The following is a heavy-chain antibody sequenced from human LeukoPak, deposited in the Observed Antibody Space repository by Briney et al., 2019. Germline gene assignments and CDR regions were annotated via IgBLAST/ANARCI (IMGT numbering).Heavy chain of an antibody. Sequence: GGSLRLSCAASGFTFSSYAMSWVRQAPGKGLEWVSAMSGSSGRTYYADSVKGRFTISRDNSKNTLYVQMNSLRAEDTALYYCTREQDQEATGTVIGDSWGQGTLVTVSS. D-gene: IGHD3-9*01. CDR1: GFTFSSYA. J-gene: IGHJ4*02. CDR2: MSGSSGRT. CDR3: TREQDQEATGTVIGDS. V-gene: IGHV3-23*01.